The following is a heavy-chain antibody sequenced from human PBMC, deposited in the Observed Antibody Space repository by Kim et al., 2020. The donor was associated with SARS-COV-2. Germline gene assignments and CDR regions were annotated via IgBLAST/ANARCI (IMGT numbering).Heavy chain of an antibody. D-gene: IGHD6-13*01. V-gene: IGHV3-23*03. J-gene: IGHJ3*02. Sequence: GGSLRLSCAASGFTFSSYAMSWVRQAPGKGLEWVSVIYSGGSSTYYADSVKGRFTISRDNSKNTPYLQMNSLRAEDTAVYYCAQVGYSSSWNAFDIWGQGTMVTVSS. CDR1: GFTFSSYA. CDR2: IYSGGSST. CDR3: AQVGYSSSWNAFDI.